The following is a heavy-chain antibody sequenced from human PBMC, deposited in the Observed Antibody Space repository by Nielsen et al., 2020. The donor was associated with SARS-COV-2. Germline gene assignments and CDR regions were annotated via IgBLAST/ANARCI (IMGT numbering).Heavy chain of an antibody. CDR1: GFTFSNSW. D-gene: IGHD3-3*01. CDR3: TTEDTYYDFWSGYLNLDY. J-gene: IGHJ4*02. Sequence: GESLKISCAASGFTFSNSWMSWVRQAPGKVLEWVGRIKSKTDGGTTDYAAHVKCRFTISRDDSKNTLYLQMNSLKTEDTAVYYCTTEDTYYDFWSGYLNLDYWGQGTLVTVSS. V-gene: IGHV3-15*01. CDR2: IKSKTDGGTT.